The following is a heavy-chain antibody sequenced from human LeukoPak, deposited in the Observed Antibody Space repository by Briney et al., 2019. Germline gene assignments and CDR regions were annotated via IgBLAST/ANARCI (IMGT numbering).Heavy chain of an antibody. CDR3: ARGLVDYHDYYMDV. CDR2: IYTSGSS. D-gene: IGHD3-10*01. V-gene: IGHV4-61*02. CDR1: GGSISSSNYY. Sequence: PSETLSLTCTVSGGSISSSNYYWNWIRQPAGKGLEWIGRIYTSGSSNYNPSLKSRVTISIDTSKNQFSLKPSSVTAADTAVYYCARGLVDYHDYYMDVWGKGTTVTVSS. J-gene: IGHJ6*03.